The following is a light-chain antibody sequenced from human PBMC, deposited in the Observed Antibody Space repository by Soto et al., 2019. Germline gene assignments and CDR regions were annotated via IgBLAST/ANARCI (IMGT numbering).Light chain of an antibody. Sequence: AIRMTQSPSSFSASTGDRVTITCRASQGISSYLAWCQQKPGKAPKLLIYAASTLQSGVPSRFSGSGSGTDFTLTISCLQSEDFATYYCQQYYSYPLTFGQGTKVEIK. CDR3: QQYYSYPLT. CDR1: QGISSY. V-gene: IGKV1-8*01. J-gene: IGKJ1*01. CDR2: AAS.